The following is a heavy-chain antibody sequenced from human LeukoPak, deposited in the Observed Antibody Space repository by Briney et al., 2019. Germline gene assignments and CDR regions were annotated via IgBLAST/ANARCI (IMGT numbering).Heavy chain of an antibody. CDR2: IYSGGST. D-gene: IGHD3-10*01. J-gene: IGHJ3*02. CDR3: ARVLLWFGEGYAFDI. V-gene: IGHV3-53*01. Sequence: GGSLRLSCAASGFTVSSNYMSWVRQAPGKGLEWVSVIYSGGSTYYADSVKGRFTISRDNSKNTLYLQMNSLRAEDTAVYYCARVLLWFGEGYAFDIWGQGTMVTVSS. CDR1: GFTVSSNY.